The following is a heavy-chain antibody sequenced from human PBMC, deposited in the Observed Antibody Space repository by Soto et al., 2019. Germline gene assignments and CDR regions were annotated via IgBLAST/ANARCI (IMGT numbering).Heavy chain of an antibody. CDR2: IGGTGGTT. CDR1: GFTFSTSA. J-gene: IGHJ4*02. V-gene: IGHV3-23*01. D-gene: IGHD3-10*01. CDR3: AKEISYXSGS. Sequence: PGGSLILSFAASGFTFSTSAMNWVRRAPGKGLEWVSAIGGTGGTTYYADSVKGRFTISRDNSKNTLYLEMNSLRVEDTAVYYCAKEISYXSGSWGKGTLVXVXS.